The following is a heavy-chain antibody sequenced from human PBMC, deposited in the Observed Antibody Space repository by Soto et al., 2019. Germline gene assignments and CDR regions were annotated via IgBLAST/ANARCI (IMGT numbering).Heavy chain of an antibody. V-gene: IGHV4-59*01. J-gene: IGHJ4*02. CDR1: GTSISSYY. D-gene: IGHD2-8*01. Sequence: XESLSLNCTVSGTSISSYYWSWIRQPPGKGLEWIANIHYSVTTNYNPSLASRVTLSVDTSKNQFSLKMTSVTAADRAMYFCARYNSYAIDYWGRGTLVTV. CDR2: IHYSVTT. CDR3: ARYNSYAIDY.